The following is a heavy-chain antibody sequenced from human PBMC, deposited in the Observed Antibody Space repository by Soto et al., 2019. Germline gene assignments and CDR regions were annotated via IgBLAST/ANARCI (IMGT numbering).Heavy chain of an antibody. D-gene: IGHD5-12*01. V-gene: IGHV4-31*03. CDR2: IYYSGST. Sequence: PSETLSLTCTVSGGSISSGGYYWSWIRQHPGKGLEWIGYIYYSGSTYYNPSLKSRVTISVDTSKNQFSLKLSSVTAADTAVYYCASGVATIYYYYGMDVWGQGTTVT. CDR1: GGSISSGGYY. CDR3: ASGVATIYYYYGMDV. J-gene: IGHJ6*02.